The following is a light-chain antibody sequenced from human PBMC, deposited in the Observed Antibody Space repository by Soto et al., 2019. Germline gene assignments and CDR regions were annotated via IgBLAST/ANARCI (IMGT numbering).Light chain of an antibody. V-gene: IGKV1-39*01. Sequence: DLQMTQSPSSLSASVGDRVTITCRASQSISSYLNWYQQKPGKAPKLLIYAASSLQSGVPSRFSGSGSGTDFTLTISSLQPEDFATYYCQRSYSTPMYTFGQGTKLEIK. CDR2: AAS. J-gene: IGKJ2*01. CDR3: QRSYSTPMYT. CDR1: QSISSY.